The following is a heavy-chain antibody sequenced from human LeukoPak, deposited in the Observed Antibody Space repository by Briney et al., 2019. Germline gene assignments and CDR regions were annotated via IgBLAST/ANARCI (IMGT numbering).Heavy chain of an antibody. CDR2: IYYSGST. Sequence: SETLSLTCTVSGGSISSSSYYWGWIRQPPGKGLEWIGSIYYSGSTYYNPSLKSRVTISVDTSKNQFSLKLSSVTAADTAVYYCARILTIFGVVINLGWFDPWGQGTLATVSS. D-gene: IGHD3-3*01. CDR3: ARILTIFGVVINLGWFDP. CDR1: GGSISSSSYY. V-gene: IGHV4-39*07. J-gene: IGHJ5*02.